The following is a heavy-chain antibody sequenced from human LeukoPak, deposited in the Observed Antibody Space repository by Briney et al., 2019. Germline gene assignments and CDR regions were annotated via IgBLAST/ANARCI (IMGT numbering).Heavy chain of an antibody. CDR2: IYYSGSV. CDR3: ARRVATSGNFLDY. J-gene: IGHJ4*02. D-gene: IGHD3-3*01. Sequence: SETLSLTCTVVGGAINSRNQYWGWIRQSPGKGLEWIGSIYYSGSVNDNPSLQSRVTISVDTSRNQFSLKLTSMTVADTAVYFCARRVATSGNFLDYWGPGTLVTVS. V-gene: IGHV4-39*01. CDR1: GGAINSRNQY.